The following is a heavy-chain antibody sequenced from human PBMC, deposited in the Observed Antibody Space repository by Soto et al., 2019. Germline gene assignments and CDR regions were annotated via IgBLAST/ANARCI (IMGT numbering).Heavy chain of an antibody. Sequence: EVQLVESGGGLVQSGGSLRLSCAASGFTFSNYWMSWVRQAPGKGLEWVANIKQDGSEKHYVDSVKGRFTISRDNGKKSLYLQINSLRAEDTAVYYCATAVWGYGDFHFDYWGQGTLVTVSS. CDR2: IKQDGSEK. V-gene: IGHV3-7*03. CDR3: ATAVWGYGDFHFDY. D-gene: IGHD4-17*01. CDR1: GFTFSNYW. J-gene: IGHJ4*02.